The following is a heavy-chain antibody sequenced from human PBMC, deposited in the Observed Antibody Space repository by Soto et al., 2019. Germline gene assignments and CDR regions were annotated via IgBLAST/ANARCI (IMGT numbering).Heavy chain of an antibody. Sequence: QVQLEQSGAEVKKPGSSVKVSCKASGGTFSSYAISWVRQAPGQGLEWMGGIIPIFGTANYAQKFQGRVTITADKSTSTAYMELSSLRSEDTAVYYCARDLGRYYDILTGYLYGMDVWGQGTTVTVSS. V-gene: IGHV1-69*06. J-gene: IGHJ6*02. CDR3: ARDLGRYYDILTGYLYGMDV. CDR1: GGTFSSYA. D-gene: IGHD3-9*01. CDR2: IIPIFGTA.